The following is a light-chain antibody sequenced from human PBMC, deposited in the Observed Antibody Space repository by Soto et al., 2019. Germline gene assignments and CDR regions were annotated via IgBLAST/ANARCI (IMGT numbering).Light chain of an antibody. Sequence: EIVLTQSPGTLSVSPGERATLSCRATQSVSSKSLAWYQQKAGQAPRLIIYDASKRAADVPDRFSGTGSGTEFTLTISSLQSEDFALYYCQQYNDWPLTFGQGTKVDIK. V-gene: IGKV3D-15*01. CDR1: QSVSSK. CDR3: QQYNDWPLT. J-gene: IGKJ1*01. CDR2: DAS.